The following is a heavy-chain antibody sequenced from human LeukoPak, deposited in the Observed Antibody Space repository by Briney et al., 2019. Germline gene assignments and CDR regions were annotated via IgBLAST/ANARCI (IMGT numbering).Heavy chain of an antibody. CDR2: IKHDGSEK. CDR1: GFIFTNYF. V-gene: IGHV3-7*01. CDR3: ATDRGWRTSGYYLYYFEY. Sequence: GGSLRLSCAASGFIFTNYFMGWVRQAPGKGLEWVASIKHDGSEKYYVDSVRGRFTISRDNTMNSLYLQMSSLRAEDTAVYYCATDRGWRTSGYYLYYFEYWGQGTLVTFSS. J-gene: IGHJ4*02. D-gene: IGHD3-3*01.